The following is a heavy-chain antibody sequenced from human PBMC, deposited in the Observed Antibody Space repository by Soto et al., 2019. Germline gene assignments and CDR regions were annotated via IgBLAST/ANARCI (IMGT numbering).Heavy chain of an antibody. CDR3: AMYCSGGRCSEGGLDF. CDR2: VGYDGSDK. D-gene: IGHD2-15*01. V-gene: IGHV3-33*01. Sequence: QVQLVECGGGVVQPGRSLRLSCAASGFAFSSFGMHWVRQAPGKGLEWVALVGYDGSDKYYGDSVKGRFTISRDYSENTVYLQMDILRVEDTAIYFCAMYCSGGRCSEGGLDFWGQGTLVTVSS. J-gene: IGHJ4*02. CDR1: GFAFSSFG.